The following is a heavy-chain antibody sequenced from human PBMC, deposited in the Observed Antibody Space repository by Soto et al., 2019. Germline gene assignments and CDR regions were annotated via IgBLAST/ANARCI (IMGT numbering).Heavy chain of an antibody. CDR2: IYYRGNT. CDR1: GGSISSHY. Sequence: QVQLEESGPGLVKPSETLSLTCTVSGGSISSHYWSWVRQAPGKGLEWIGCIYYRGNTFYNPSLKSRGTLSVYTSNNQFSLKLDSVTPADTAVYYCARDGREASGIDVRGQGTAVTVSS. D-gene: IGHD1-26*01. CDR3: ARDGREASGIDV. V-gene: IGHV4-59*11. J-gene: IGHJ6*02.